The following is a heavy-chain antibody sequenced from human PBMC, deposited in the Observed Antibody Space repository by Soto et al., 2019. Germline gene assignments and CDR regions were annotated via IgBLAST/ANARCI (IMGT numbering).Heavy chain of an antibody. CDR1: GFTVGGNY. V-gene: IGHV3-66*01. D-gene: IGHD5-12*01. J-gene: IGHJ2*01. CDR3: AARAWLYWYFDL. Sequence: GGSLRLSCAVSGFTVGGNYMNWVRQAPGKGLEWVSVIHSDGSTSYADSVKGRFTISRDNSKSMLYLQMNSLRAEDTAVYYCAARAWLYWYFDLWGRGTLVTVSS. CDR2: IHSDGST.